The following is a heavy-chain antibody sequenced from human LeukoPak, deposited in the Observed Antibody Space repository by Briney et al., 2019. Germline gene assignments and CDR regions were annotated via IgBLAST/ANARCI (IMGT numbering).Heavy chain of an antibody. CDR2: INPNSGGT. V-gene: IGHV1-2*03. CDR3: ARRCHHYGKLDH. J-gene: IGHJ4*02. Sequence: GSSVNVSCKAPGYTFPPCYIHTVPQAPGQGLEWMGWINPNSGGTYYAHKFQGRVTMTRDTSISTAYMELSRLRSDDTAVYFCARRCHHYGKLDHLAPGTLVTVSS. CDR1: GYTFPPCY. D-gene: IGHD3-10*01.